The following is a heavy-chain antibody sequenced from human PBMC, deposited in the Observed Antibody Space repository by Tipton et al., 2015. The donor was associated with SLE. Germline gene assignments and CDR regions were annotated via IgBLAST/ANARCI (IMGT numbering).Heavy chain of an antibody. J-gene: IGHJ4*02. Sequence: TLSLTCTVSGGSISSSSYYWGWIRQPPGKGLEWIGSIYYSGSTYYNPSLKSRVTISVDTSKNQFSPKLSSVTAADTAVYYCARGKKAGLRIFDYWGQGTLVTVSS. CDR3: ARGKKAGLRIFDY. D-gene: IGHD4-17*01. CDR1: GGSISSSSYY. CDR2: IYYSGST. V-gene: IGHV4-39*07.